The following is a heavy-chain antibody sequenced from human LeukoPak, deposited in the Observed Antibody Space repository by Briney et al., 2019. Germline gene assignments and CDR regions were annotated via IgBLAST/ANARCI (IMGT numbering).Heavy chain of an antibody. CDR1: GYTFTGYY. CDR3: ARGDRIAVAGTPLPFDC. CDR2: INPNSGGT. Sequence: ASVKLSCKASGYTFTGYYMHWVRQAPGQGLEWMGWINPNSGGTNYAQKFQGWVTMTRDTSISTAYMELSRLRSDDTAVYYCARGDRIAVAGTPLPFDCWGQGTLVTVSS. V-gene: IGHV1-2*04. J-gene: IGHJ4*02. D-gene: IGHD6-19*01.